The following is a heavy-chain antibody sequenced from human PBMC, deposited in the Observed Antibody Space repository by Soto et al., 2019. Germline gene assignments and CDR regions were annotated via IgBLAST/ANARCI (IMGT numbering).Heavy chain of an antibody. V-gene: IGHV3-11*01. CDR3: AGGGAYSRSGMDV. CDR2: ISSSGSTI. Sequence: GGSLRLSCGASGFTFSDYYMSWIRQAPGKGLEWVSYISSSGSTIYYADSVKGRFTISRDNAKNSLYLQMNGLRAEDTAVYYCAGGGAYSRSGMDVWGQGTTVTVSS. D-gene: IGHD4-4*01. J-gene: IGHJ6*02. CDR1: GFTFSDYY.